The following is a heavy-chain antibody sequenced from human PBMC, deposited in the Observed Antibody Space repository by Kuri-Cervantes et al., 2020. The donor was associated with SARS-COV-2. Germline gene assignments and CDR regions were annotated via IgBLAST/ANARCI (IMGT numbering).Heavy chain of an antibody. V-gene: IGHV4-34*01. CDR2: INHSGST. Sequence: SQTLSLTCAVYGGSFSGYYWSWIRQPPGKGLEWIGEINHSGSTNYNPSLKSRVTISVDTSKNQFSLKLSSVTAADTAVYYCARAGVRVLIDLDSNPGFDYWGQGTLVTVSS. D-gene: IGHD4-11*01. CDR3: ARAGVRVLIDLDSNPGFDY. CDR1: GGSFSGYY. J-gene: IGHJ4*02.